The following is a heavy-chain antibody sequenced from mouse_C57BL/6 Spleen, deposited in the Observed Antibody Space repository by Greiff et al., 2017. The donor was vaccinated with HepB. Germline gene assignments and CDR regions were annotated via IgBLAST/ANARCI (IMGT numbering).Heavy chain of an antibody. D-gene: IGHD2-3*01. CDR3: SRGYDGYQAWFAY. J-gene: IGHJ3*01. CDR1: GYTFTSYW. Sequence: VQLQQSGAELVKPGASVKLSCKASGYTFTSYWMHWVKQRPGQGLEWIGMIHPNSGSTNYNEKFKSKATLTVDKSSSTAYMQLSSLTSEDSAVYYWSRGYDGYQAWFAYWGQGTLVTVSA. V-gene: IGHV1-64*01. CDR2: IHPNSGST.